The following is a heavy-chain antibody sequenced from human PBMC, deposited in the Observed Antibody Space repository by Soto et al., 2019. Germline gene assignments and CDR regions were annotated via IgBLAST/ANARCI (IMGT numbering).Heavy chain of an antibody. V-gene: IGHV4-61*01. CDR3: ARVLPIVVVPAAILAGWFDP. CDR1: GGSVSSGSYY. CDR2: IYYSGST. D-gene: IGHD2-2*01. Sequence: TLSLTCTVSGGSVSSGSYYWSWIRQPPGKGLEWIGYIYYSGSTNYNPSLKSRVTISVDTSKNQFSLKLSSVTAAGTAVYYCARVLPIVVVPAAILAGWFDPWGQGTLVTVSS. J-gene: IGHJ5*02.